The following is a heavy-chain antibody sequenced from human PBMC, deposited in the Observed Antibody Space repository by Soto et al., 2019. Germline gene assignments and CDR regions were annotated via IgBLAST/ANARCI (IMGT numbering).Heavy chain of an antibody. V-gene: IGHV3-23*01. Sequence: GGSLRLSCAASGFTFSSYAMSWVRQAPGKGLEWVSAISGSGGSTYYADSVKGRFTISRDNSKNTLYLQMNSLRAEDTAVYYCAKCNGYGDYYYGMDVWGQGTTVTVSS. CDR3: AKCNGYGDYYYGMDV. CDR2: ISGSGGST. D-gene: IGHD5-18*01. CDR1: GFTFSSYA. J-gene: IGHJ6*02.